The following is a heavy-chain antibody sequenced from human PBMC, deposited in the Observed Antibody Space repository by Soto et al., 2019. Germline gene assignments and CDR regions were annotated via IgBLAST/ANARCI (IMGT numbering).Heavy chain of an antibody. CDR2: ISATFGTT. V-gene: IGHV1-69*14. D-gene: IGHD6-19*01. CDR1: GGTFSSYT. Sequence: QVQLVQSGAEVKEPGSSVKVSCKASGGTFSSYTFTWVRQAPGQGLECMGGISATFGTTNYAQKFQGRITVTADKSTNTVYMELTNLRSDDTAVYYCATTISGWGDLDYWGQGTLVTVTT. CDR3: ATTISGWGDLDY. J-gene: IGHJ4*02.